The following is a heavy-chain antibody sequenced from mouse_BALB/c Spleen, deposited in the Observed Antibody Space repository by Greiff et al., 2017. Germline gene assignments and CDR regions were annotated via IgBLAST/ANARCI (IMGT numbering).Heavy chain of an antibody. CDR1: GYAFSSSW. CDR3: AREGVLPYAMDY. J-gene: IGHJ4*01. CDR2: IYPGDGDT. Sequence: VKLMESGPELVKPGASVKISCKASGYAFSSSWMNWVKQRPGQGLEWIGRIYPGDGDTNYNGKFKGKATLTADKSSSTAYMQLSSLTSVGSAVYFCAREGVLPYAMDYWGQGTSVTVSS. V-gene: IGHV1-82*01. D-gene: IGHD5-1*01.